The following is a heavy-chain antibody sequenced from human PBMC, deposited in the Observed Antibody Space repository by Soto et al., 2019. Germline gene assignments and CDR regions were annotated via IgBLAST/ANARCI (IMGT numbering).Heavy chain of an antibody. V-gene: IGHV4-59*01. Sequence: SETLSLTCTVSGGSISSYYWSWIRQPPGKGLEWIGYIYYSGSTNYNPSLKSRVTISVDTSKNQFSLKLSSVTAADTAVYYCARDYYGSGSSGWFDPWGQGTLVTVSS. D-gene: IGHD3-10*01. CDR3: ARDYYGSGSSGWFDP. CDR2: IYYSGST. CDR1: GGSISSYY. J-gene: IGHJ5*02.